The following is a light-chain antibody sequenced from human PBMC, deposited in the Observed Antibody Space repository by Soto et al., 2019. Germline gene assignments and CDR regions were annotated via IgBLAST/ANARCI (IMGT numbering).Light chain of an antibody. V-gene: IGLV1-40*01. Sequence: QSVLTQPPSVSGAPGQRVSISCTGSTSNXGAGFDVQWYQQLPGTAPKLLIYGNTNRPSRVPSRFSSSRSGPSATLAIADLQPEDEAHYYCQSYDSGLTASVFGGGTKLTVL. CDR3: QSYDSGLTASV. J-gene: IGLJ2*01. CDR1: TSNXGAGFD. CDR2: GNT.